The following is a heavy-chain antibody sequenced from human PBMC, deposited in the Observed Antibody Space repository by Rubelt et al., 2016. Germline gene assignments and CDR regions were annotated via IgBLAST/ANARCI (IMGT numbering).Heavy chain of an antibody. D-gene: IGHD4-17*01. CDR3: ARGYGEVGY. CDR1: GFTFSIYT. V-gene: IGHV3-48*04. Sequence: EVQLVESGGGLVQPGGSLRLSCAASGFTFSIYTMNWVRQAPGKGLEWISYISISSTNIYYADAVKGRFTISRDNAKNSLYLQMNSLRADDTAMYYCARGYGEVGYWGQGTLVTVSS. CDR2: ISISSTNI. J-gene: IGHJ4*02.